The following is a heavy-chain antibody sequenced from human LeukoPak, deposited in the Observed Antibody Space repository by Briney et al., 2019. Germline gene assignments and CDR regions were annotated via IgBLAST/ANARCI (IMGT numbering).Heavy chain of an antibody. CDR2: ISAYNGNT. CDR3: ARDKVDEPYGLSPPDY. Sequence: ASVKVSCKASGYTFTSYGIGWVRQAPGQGLEWMGWISAYNGNTNYAQKLQGRVTMTTDTSTSTAYMELRSLRSDDTAVYYCARDKVDEPYGLSPPDYWGQGTLVTVSS. J-gene: IGHJ4*02. V-gene: IGHV1-18*01. D-gene: IGHD3-10*01. CDR1: GYTFTSYG.